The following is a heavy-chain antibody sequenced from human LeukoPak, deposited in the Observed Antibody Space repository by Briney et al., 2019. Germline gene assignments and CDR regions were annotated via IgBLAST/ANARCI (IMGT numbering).Heavy chain of an antibody. CDR2: INPNSGGT. CDR1: GYTFTGYY. J-gene: IGHJ4*02. D-gene: IGHD3-22*01. V-gene: IGHV1-2*02. CDR3: ARSAYYYDSSGLEEFDY. Sequence: GASVKVSCKASGYTFTGYYMHWARQAPGQGLEWMGWINPNSGGTNYAQKFQGRVTMTRDTSISTAYMELSRLRSDDTAVYYCARSAYYYDSSGLEEFDYWGQGTLVTVSS.